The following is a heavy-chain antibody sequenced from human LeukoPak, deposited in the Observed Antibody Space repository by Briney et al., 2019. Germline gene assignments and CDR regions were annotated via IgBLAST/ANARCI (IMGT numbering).Heavy chain of an antibody. V-gene: IGHV4-59*01. Sequence: SETLSLTCTVSGASISSYYWSWIRQPPGKGLEWIGYIYYSGSTNYNPSLKSRVTISLGTSKTQFSLKLSSVTAADTAVYYCATGYSTYYYYYAMDVWGKGTTVTVSS. J-gene: IGHJ6*04. CDR1: GASISSYY. CDR3: ATGYSTYYYYYAMDV. CDR2: IYYSGST. D-gene: IGHD1-26*01.